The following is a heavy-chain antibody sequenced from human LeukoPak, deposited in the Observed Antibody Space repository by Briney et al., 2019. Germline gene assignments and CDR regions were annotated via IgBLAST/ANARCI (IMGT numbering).Heavy chain of an antibody. CDR2: IRYDGSNK. D-gene: IGHD3-3*01. CDR1: GFTFSSYG. J-gene: IGHJ4*02. CDR3: AKGAYDFWND. V-gene: IGHV3-30*02. Sequence: PGGSLRLSCAASGFTFSSYGMHWVRQAPGKGLEWVAFIRYDGSNKYYADSVKGRFTISRDNSKNTLYLQMNSLRTEDTAVYYYAKGAYDFWNDWGQGTLVTVSS.